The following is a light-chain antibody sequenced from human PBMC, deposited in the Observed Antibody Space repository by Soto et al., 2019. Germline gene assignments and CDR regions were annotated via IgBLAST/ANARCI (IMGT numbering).Light chain of an antibody. CDR2: YDD. J-gene: IGLJ2*01. CDR3: AVWDDNLNGVV. Sequence: QSVLPQPPSVSEAPRQRVTISCSGSWSNIGNNAVNWYQQLPGKAPKLLIYYDDLLSSGVSDRFSGSKSGTSASLAISGLQSEDEADYYCAVWDDNLNGVVFGGGTKVTVL. CDR1: WSNIGNNA. V-gene: IGLV1-36*01.